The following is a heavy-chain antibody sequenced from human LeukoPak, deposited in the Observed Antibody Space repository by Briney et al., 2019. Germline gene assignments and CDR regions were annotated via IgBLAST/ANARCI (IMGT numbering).Heavy chain of an antibody. Sequence: GGSLRLSCAASGFTFSSYAMSWVRQAPGKGLEWVSVIYSGGSTYYADSVKGRFTISRDNSKNTLYLQMNSLRAEDTAVYYCARDLKAFDIWGQGTMVTVSS. CDR3: ARDLKAFDI. D-gene: IGHD3-9*01. J-gene: IGHJ3*02. V-gene: IGHV3-66*01. CDR2: IYSGGST. CDR1: GFTFSSYA.